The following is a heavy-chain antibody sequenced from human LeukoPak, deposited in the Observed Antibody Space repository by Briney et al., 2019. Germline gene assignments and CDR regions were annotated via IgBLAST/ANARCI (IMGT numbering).Heavy chain of an antibody. CDR1: GFTFSSYS. CDR2: ISSSSSYI. D-gene: IGHD3-22*01. Sequence: SGGSLRLSCAASGFTFSSYSMNWVRQAPGKGRGLVSSISSSSSYIYYADSVKGRFTISRDNAKNSLYLQMNSLRAEDTAVYYCARDIDYDSSGYPDYWGQGTLVTVSS. V-gene: IGHV3-21*01. CDR3: ARDIDYDSSGYPDY. J-gene: IGHJ4*02.